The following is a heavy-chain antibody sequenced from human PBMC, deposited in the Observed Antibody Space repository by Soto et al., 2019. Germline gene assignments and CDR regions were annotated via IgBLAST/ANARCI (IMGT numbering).Heavy chain of an antibody. Sequence: EVQLVESGGGLVQPGGSLRLSCAASGFTFSSYDMHWVRQATGKGLEWVSAIGTAGDTYYPGSVKGRFTISRENAKNSLYLQMNSRRAGDTAVYYCARGVRYYGSGSYYKDYYYYMDVWGKGTTVTVSS. V-gene: IGHV3-13*01. CDR2: IGTAGDT. CDR3: ARGVRYYGSGSYYKDYYYYMDV. J-gene: IGHJ6*03. D-gene: IGHD3-10*01. CDR1: GFTFSSYD.